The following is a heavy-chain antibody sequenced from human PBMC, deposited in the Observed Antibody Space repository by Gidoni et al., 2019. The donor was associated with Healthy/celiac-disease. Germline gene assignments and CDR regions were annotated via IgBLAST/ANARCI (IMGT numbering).Heavy chain of an antibody. CDR1: GFTFDDYA. V-gene: IGHV3-9*01. J-gene: IGHJ4*02. Sequence: EVQLVESGGGLVQPGRSLRLSCAASGFTFDDYAMHWVRQAPGKGLEWVSGISWNSGSIGYADSVKGRFTISRDNAKNSLYLQMNSLRAEDTALYYCAKASYDRDYFDYWGQGTLVTVSS. CDR3: AKASYDRDYFDY. CDR2: ISWNSGSI. D-gene: IGHD3-22*01.